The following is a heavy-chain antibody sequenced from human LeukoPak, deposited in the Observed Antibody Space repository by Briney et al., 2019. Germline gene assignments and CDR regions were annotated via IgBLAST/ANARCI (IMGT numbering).Heavy chain of an antibody. D-gene: IGHD3-22*01. CDR3: ARLWYYDSSGYSYYFDY. CDR2: IYPGDSDT. J-gene: IGHJ4*02. CDR1: GSSFTSYW. V-gene: IGHV5-51*01. Sequence: GASLKISCKGSGSSFTSYWIGWVRQLPGKGLEWMGIIYPGDSDTRYSPSFQGQVTISADKSISTAYLQWSSLKASDTAMYYCARLWYYDSSGYSYYFDYWGQGTLVTVSS.